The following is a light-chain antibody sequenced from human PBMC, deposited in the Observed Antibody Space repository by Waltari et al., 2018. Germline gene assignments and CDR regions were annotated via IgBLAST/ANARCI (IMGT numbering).Light chain of an antibody. V-gene: IGKV3-20*01. J-gene: IGKJ1*01. CDR3: HQYGSSPWT. Sequence: EIVLTQSPGTLSLSPGERATLSCRASQSVSSNYLAWYQQKPGQAPRLLIYGASSRATGIPDRFSGSGSGTDFTLTISRLEPEDFAVYYCHQYGSSPWTFGHGTKVEMK. CDR2: GAS. CDR1: QSVSSNY.